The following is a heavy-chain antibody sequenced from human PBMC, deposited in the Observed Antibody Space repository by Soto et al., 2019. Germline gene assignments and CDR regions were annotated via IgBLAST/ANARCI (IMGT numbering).Heavy chain of an antibody. CDR1: GYTFTSYD. CDR2: MNPNSGNT. Sequence: ASVKVSCKASGYTFTSYDINWVRQATGQGLEWMGWMNPNSGNTGYAQKFQGRVTMTRNTSISTAYMELSSLRSDDTAVYYCARAIVVVPAASLVTSDYWGQGTLVTVSS. CDR3: ARAIVVVPAASLVTSDY. J-gene: IGHJ4*02. D-gene: IGHD2-2*01. V-gene: IGHV1-8*01.